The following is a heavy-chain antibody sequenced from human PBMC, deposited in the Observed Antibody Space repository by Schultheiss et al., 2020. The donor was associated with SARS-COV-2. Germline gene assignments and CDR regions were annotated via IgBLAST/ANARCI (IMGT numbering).Heavy chain of an antibody. V-gene: IGHV2-26*01. CDR1: GFSLSNARMG. D-gene: IGHD3-22*01. J-gene: IGHJ4*02. CDR3: ARTYYYDSSGVTLPFDY. Sequence: SGPTLVKPTETLTLTCTVSGFSLSNARMGVSWIRQPPGKALEWLAHIFSNDEKSYSTSLKSRLTISKDTSKNQVVLTMTNMDPVDTATYYCARTYYYDSSGVTLPFDYWGQGTLVTVSS. CDR2: IFSNDEK.